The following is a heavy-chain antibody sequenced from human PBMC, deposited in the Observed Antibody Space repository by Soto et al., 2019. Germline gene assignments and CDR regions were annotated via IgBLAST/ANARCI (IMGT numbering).Heavy chain of an antibody. CDR2: IIPIFGTA. CDR1: GGTFSSYA. J-gene: IGHJ6*02. D-gene: IGHD1-26*01. V-gene: IGHV1-69*12. CDR3: ARDNTGGSSLGNYYYYGMDV. Sequence: QVQLVQSGAEVKKPGSSVKVSCKASGGTFSSYAISWVRQAPGQGLEWMGGIIPIFGTANYAQKFQGRVTITADESTRTAYMELSRLRSKDTAVYYCARDNTGGSSLGNYYYYGMDVWGQGTTVTVSS.